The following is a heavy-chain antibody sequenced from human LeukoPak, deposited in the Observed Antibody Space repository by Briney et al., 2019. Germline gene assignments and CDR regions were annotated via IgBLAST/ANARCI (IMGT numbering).Heavy chain of an antibody. CDR1: GFTFSSYA. D-gene: IGHD7-27*01. CDR3: ARVESGYFDY. J-gene: IGHJ4*02. Sequence: GGSLRLSCAASGFTFSSYAMSWVRQAPGKGLEWVSVIYSGGTIYYADSVKGRFTISRDNSKNTLYLQMNSLRAEDTAVYYCARVESGYFDYWGQGTLVTVSS. V-gene: IGHV3-66*01. CDR2: IYSGGTI.